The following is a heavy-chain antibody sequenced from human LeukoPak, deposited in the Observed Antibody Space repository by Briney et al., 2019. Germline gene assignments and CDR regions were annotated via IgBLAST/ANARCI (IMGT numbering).Heavy chain of an antibody. J-gene: IGHJ4*02. V-gene: IGHV3-23*01. CDR3: AKTTTGYSSGRYPAWPIDY. CDR2: IFGSGGSA. D-gene: IGHD2-15*01. CDR1: GFTFGSYA. Sequence: GGSLRLSRAASGFTFGSYAMYWVRQAPGKGLEWVSGIFGSGGSAHYADSVKGRFTISRDNSKNTVYLQMDSLRVEDTAIYYCAKTTTGYSSGRYPAWPIDYWGQGTLVTVSS.